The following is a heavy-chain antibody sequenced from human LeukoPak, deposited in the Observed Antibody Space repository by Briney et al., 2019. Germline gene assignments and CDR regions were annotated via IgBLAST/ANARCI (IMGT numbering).Heavy chain of an antibody. J-gene: IGHJ6*02. Sequence: GGSLRLSCAASGFTFSRYAMSWVRQAPGKGLEWVSALGVSVSGYGGSTYYADSVKGRFTISRDNSKNTLYLQMNSLRAEDTAVYYCAKDRATYYDILTGYFRYGSPDSNYYGMDVWGQGTTVTVSS. D-gene: IGHD3-9*01. CDR3: AKDRATYYDILTGYFRYGSPDSNYYGMDV. CDR2: LGVSVSGYGGST. CDR1: GFTFSRYA. V-gene: IGHV3-23*01.